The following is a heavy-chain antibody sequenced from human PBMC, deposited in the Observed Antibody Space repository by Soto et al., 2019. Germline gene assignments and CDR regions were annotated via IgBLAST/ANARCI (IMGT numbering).Heavy chain of an antibody. CDR3: ARDADSSGLHY. Sequence: GGSLRLSCAASGFTVSGMFRNWVRQAPGKGLEWVSVIYPAGPTYYADSVKGRFTISRDNSKNTLFLQLNNLRAEDTAVYYCARDADSSGLHYWGQGILVTVSS. CDR1: GFTVSGMF. V-gene: IGHV3-53*01. CDR2: IYPAGPT. J-gene: IGHJ4*02. D-gene: IGHD6-19*01.